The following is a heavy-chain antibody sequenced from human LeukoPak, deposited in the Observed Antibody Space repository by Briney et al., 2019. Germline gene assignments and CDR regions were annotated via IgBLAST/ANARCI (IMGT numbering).Heavy chain of an antibody. J-gene: IGHJ4*02. D-gene: IGHD6-19*01. CDR3: AKVAGAVAGVTSYYFDF. V-gene: IGHV3-30*04. CDR1: GFNFHNYA. CDR2: ISYDGSDK. Sequence: PGGSLRLSCTASGFNFHNYAMHWVRQAPGKGLEWVAVISYDGSDKYYGASVKGRFTISRDNSKNTLSLQMNSLRPEDTAVYYCAKVAGAVAGVTSYYFDFWGQGTLVTVSS.